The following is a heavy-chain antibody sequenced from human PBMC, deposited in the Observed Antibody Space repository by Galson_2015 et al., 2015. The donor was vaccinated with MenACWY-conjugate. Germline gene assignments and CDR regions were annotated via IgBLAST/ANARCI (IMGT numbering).Heavy chain of an antibody. CDR1: GFTVSSNY. J-gene: IGHJ3*01. Sequence: SLRLSCAVSGFTVSSNYMGWVRQAPGQGLEWVSLIYRGGWTNYADAVKGRFTISRDDSKNTLYLPMISLRAEDTAVYYCVRDQWRQWLVHGNDAFDLWGQGTKVTVSS. V-gene: IGHV3-53*01. CDR2: IYRGGWT. CDR3: VRDQWRQWLVHGNDAFDL. D-gene: IGHD6-19*01.